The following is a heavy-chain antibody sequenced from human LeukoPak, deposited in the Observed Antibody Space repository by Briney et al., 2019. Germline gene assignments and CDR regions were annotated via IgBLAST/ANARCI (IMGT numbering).Heavy chain of an antibody. J-gene: IGHJ5*02. D-gene: IGHD6-13*01. V-gene: IGHV4-4*07. Sequence: PSETLSLTCTVSGGSISNFYWSWIRQPAGKGLEWIGRVFTSGITNYNPSLKSRVTMSVDTSKNQFSLKLSSVTAADTAVYYCARAYSSSWYWNWFDPWGQGTLVTVSS. CDR1: GGSISNFY. CDR2: VFTSGIT. CDR3: ARAYSSSWYWNWFDP.